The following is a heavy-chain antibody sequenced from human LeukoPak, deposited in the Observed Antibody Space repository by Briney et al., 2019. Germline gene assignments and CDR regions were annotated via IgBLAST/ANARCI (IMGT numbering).Heavy chain of an antibody. CDR1: GFTFSSYA. D-gene: IGHD3-22*01. J-gene: IGHJ4*02. V-gene: IGHV3-NL1*01. CDR3: ARHGITMIVVAMGYFDY. CDR2: INGSGDKT. Sequence: PGGSLRLSCAASGFTFSSYAMHWVRQAPGKGLEWVSSINGSGDKTYYADSVKGRFTISRDNSKNTLYLQMNSLRAEDTAVYYCARHGITMIVVAMGYFDYWGQGTLVTVSS.